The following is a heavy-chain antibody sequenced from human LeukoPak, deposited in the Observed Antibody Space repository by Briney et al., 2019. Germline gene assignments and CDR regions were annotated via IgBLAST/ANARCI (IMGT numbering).Heavy chain of an antibody. CDR1: GFTFSSYE. Sequence: GGSLRLSCAASGFTFSSYEMNWVRQAPGKGLEWVSYISSGNTIYYADSVKGRFTISRDNAKNSLYLQMNSLRAEDTAVYYCARATYGDYDYWGQGTLVTVSS. D-gene: IGHD4-17*01. J-gene: IGHJ4*02. CDR2: ISSGNTI. CDR3: ARATYGDYDY. V-gene: IGHV3-48*03.